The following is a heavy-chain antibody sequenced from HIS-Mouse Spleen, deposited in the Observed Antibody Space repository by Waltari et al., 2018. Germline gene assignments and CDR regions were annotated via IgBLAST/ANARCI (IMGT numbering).Heavy chain of an antibody. CDR2: IYYSGST. CDR1: GGSISSSSYY. Sequence: QLQLQESGPGLVKPSETLSLTCTVSGGSISSSSYYWGWIRQPPGKGLEWIGSIYYSGSTSYPPPLKSRVTISVDTSKNQFSLKLSSVTAADTAVYYCAREIPYSSSWYDWYFDLWGRGTLVTVSS. CDR3: AREIPYSSSWYDWYFDL. J-gene: IGHJ2*01. D-gene: IGHD6-13*01. V-gene: IGHV4-39*07.